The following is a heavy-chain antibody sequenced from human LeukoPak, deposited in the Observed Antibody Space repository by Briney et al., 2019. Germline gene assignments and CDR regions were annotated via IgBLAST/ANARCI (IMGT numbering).Heavy chain of an antibody. J-gene: IGHJ4*02. CDR3: ARDLVSGSLVGY. CDR2: IIPIFGTA. D-gene: IGHD1-26*01. Sequence: SVKVSCKASGGTFSSYAISWVRQAPGQGLEWMGGIIPIFGTANYAQKFQGRVTITTDESTSTAYMELSSLRSEDTAVYYCARDLVSGSLVGYWGQGTLVTVSS. V-gene: IGHV1-69*05. CDR1: GGTFSSYA.